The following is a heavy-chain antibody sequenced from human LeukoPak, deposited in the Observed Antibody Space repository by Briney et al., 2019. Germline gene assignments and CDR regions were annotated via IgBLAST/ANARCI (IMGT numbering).Heavy chain of an antibody. Sequence: GGSLRLSCAASGVAFSDDYMSGIRHGPGGGLEWVSYISRSGATIYYAESVKGGFTLSRDNAKNSLYLPMNRLRAEDTAVYYCARGKYYYDSSGYHFDYWGQGTLVTVSS. D-gene: IGHD3-22*01. V-gene: IGHV3-11*04. CDR2: ISRSGATI. CDR1: GVAFSDDY. J-gene: IGHJ4*02. CDR3: ARGKYYYDSSGYHFDY.